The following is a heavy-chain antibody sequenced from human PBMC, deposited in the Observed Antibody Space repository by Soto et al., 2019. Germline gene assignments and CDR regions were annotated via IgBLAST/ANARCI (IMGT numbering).Heavy chain of an antibody. Sequence: QVQLVQSGAEVKKPGASVKVSCKASGYTFTSYGISWVRQAPGQGLEWMGWIRAYNGNTNYPQKLRGRVTMTTDTSTRTVNMALRSLGSDDTAVSSCAREWPHRTQWGEGTVVPVSP. CDR1: GYTFTSYG. D-gene: IGHD5-12*01. CDR3: AREWPHRTQ. CDR2: IRAYNGNT. V-gene: IGHV1-18*01. J-gene: IGHJ4*02.